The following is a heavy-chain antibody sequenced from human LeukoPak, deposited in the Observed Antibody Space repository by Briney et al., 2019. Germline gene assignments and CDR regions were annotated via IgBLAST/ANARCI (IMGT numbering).Heavy chain of an antibody. Sequence: PSETLSLTCAVYGGSFSGYYWNWLRQPPGKGLEWIGEINHSGSTNYNPSLKSRVTISVDTSKNQFSLRLSSVTAAGTAVYYCARGFLRGYSRGYFDLWGRGTPVTVSS. V-gene: IGHV4-34*01. CDR2: INHSGST. D-gene: IGHD5-18*01. J-gene: IGHJ2*01. CDR3: ARGFLRGYSRGYFDL. CDR1: GGSFSGYY.